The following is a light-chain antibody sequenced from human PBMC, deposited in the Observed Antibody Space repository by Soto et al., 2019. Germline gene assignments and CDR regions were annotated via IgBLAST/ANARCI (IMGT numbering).Light chain of an antibody. J-gene: IGKJ4*01. CDR2: AAS. Sequence: IQLTQSPSSLSASVGARVTITCRASQGISSYLAWYQQKPGKAPKLLIYAASTLQSGVPSRFSVSGSGTDFTLTISSLQPEDFATYYCEQLNSYPPLTFGGGPKVEIK. V-gene: IGKV1-9*01. CDR3: EQLNSYPPLT. CDR1: QGISSY.